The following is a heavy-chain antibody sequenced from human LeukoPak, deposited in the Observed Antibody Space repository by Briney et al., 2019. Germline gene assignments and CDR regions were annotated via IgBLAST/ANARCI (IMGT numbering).Heavy chain of an antibody. V-gene: IGHV4-34*01. CDR3: AREREGPYGYLDY. D-gene: IGHD4-17*01. CDR2: INHSGST. Sequence: SETLSLTCAVYGGSFSGYYWSWIRQPPGKGLEWIGEINHSGSTNYNPSLKSRVTISVDTSKNQFSLKLSSVTVADTAVYYCAREREGPYGYLDYWGQGTLVTVSS. CDR1: GGSFSGYY. J-gene: IGHJ4*02.